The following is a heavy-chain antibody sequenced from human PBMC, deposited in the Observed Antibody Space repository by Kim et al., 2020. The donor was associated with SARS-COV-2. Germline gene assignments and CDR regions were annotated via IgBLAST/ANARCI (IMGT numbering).Heavy chain of an antibody. V-gene: IGHV3-30*04. Sequence: GGSLRLSCAASGFTFSSYAMHWVRQAPGKGLEWVAVISNDGSNKYYADSVKGRFTISRDNSKNTLYLQMNSLRAEDTAVYYCAREGITMVRGVIINLDYGMDVWGQGTTVTVSS. CDR3: AREGITMVRGVIINLDYGMDV. J-gene: IGHJ6*02. CDR2: ISNDGSNK. CDR1: GFTFSSYA. D-gene: IGHD3-10*01.